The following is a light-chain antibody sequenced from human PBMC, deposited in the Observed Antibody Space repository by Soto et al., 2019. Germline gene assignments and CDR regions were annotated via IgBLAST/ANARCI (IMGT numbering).Light chain of an antibody. V-gene: IGKV1-5*03. CDR3: QQYNSYPLT. CDR1: QSISSW. J-gene: IGKJ4*02. CDR2: KAA. Sequence: DIQMTQSPSTLSASVGDRVTITCRASQSISSWLAWYQQKPGTAPNLLIYKAASLKSGVPSRFSGSGSGTEFTLTSSSLQPDDFATYYCQQYNSYPLTFGGGTKVEIK.